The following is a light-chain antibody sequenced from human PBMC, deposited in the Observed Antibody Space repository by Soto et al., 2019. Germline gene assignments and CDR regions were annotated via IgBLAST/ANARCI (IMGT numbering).Light chain of an antibody. CDR1: QSVSNSD. CDR2: GAS. J-gene: IGKJ1*01. V-gene: IGKV3-20*01. CDR3: QHYGSSPWT. Sequence: EIVLTQSPGTLSLSPGERATLFCRASQSVSNSDLAWYQQKPGQAPRLLIYGASSRATGIPDRFSGSGSGTDFTLTINRLEPDDFAVYYCQHYGSSPWTFGQGTKVEIK.